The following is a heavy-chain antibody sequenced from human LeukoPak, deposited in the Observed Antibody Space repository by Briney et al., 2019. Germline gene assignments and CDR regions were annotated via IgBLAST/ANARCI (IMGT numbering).Heavy chain of an antibody. D-gene: IGHD3-22*01. Sequence: SETLSLTCAVYGGSFSGYYWSWIRQPPGKGLEWIGEINHSGSTNYNPSLKSRVTISVDTSKNQFSLKLSSVTAADTAVYYCARGGFAYYYDSSGYYYFDYWGQGTLVTVSS. J-gene: IGHJ4*02. CDR1: GGSFSGYY. CDR3: ARGGFAYYYDSSGYYYFDY. CDR2: INHSGST. V-gene: IGHV4-34*01.